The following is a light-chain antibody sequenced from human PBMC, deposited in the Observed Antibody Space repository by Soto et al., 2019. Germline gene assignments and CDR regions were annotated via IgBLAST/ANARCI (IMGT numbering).Light chain of an antibody. CDR2: YDS. CDR1: NIGSKS. Sequence: SYDLTQPPSGSVAPGKTARITCGGNNIGSKSVHWYQQKPGQAPVLVIYYDSDRPSGIPERFSGSNSGNTATLTISRVEAGDEADYYCQVWDSSSDHRVFGGGTKLTVL. J-gene: IGLJ3*02. CDR3: QVWDSSSDHRV. V-gene: IGLV3-21*04.